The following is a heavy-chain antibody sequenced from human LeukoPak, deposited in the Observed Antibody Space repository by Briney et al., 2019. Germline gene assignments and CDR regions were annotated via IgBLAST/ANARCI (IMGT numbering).Heavy chain of an antibody. D-gene: IGHD1-26*01. J-gene: IGHJ4*02. CDR2: INHSGST. CDR3: ARSLPRSGASY. CDR1: GGSFSGYY. V-gene: IGHV4-34*01. Sequence: SETLSLTCAVYGGSFSGYYWSWIRQPPGKGLEWIGEINHSGSTNCSPSLKSRVTISVDTSKNQFSLKLSSVTAADTAVYYCARSLPRSGASYWGQGTLVTVSS.